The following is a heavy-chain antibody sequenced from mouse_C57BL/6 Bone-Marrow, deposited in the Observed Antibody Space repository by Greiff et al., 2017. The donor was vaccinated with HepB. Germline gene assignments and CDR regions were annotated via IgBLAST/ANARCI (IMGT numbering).Heavy chain of an antibody. CDR3: ARQAQATDY. D-gene: IGHD3-2*02. CDR2: IDPSDSET. V-gene: IGHV1-52*01. Sequence: QVQLKQPGAELVRPGSSVKLSCKASGYTFTSYWMHWVKQRPIQGLEWIGNIDPSDSETHYNQKFKDKATLTVDKSSSTAYMQLSSLTSEDSAVYYCARQAQATDYWGQGTTLTVSS. J-gene: IGHJ2*01. CDR1: GYTFTSYW.